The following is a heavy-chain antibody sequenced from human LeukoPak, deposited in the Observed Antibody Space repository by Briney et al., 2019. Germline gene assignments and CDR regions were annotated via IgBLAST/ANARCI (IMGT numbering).Heavy chain of an antibody. CDR1: GGSFSGDY. V-gene: IGHV4-34*01. Sequence: SETLSLTCAVYGGSFSGDYWSWIRQPPGKGLEWIGQVDLGGSTNYNPSLKSRATISVDTSKNQFSQKLSSVTAADTAVYYCSSGPPRYCSGGSCYGGIYYFDYWGQGTLVTVSS. D-gene: IGHD2-15*01. CDR2: VDLGGST. J-gene: IGHJ4*02. CDR3: SSGPPRYCSGGSCYGGIYYFDY.